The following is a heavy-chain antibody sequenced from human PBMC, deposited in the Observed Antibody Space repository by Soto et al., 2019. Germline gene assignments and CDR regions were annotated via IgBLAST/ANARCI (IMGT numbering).Heavy chain of an antibody. V-gene: IGHV1-69*01. D-gene: IGHD3-22*01. CDR2: IIPIFGTA. CDR1: GGTFSSHA. CDR3: VRGWGYDNNDYYDAY. J-gene: IGHJ4*01. Sequence: QVQLVQSGAEVRKPGSSVKVSCKASGGTFSSHAISWVRQAPGQGLEWMGGIIPIFGTANHAQKFQGRVTIIANDSKNKVTMELCSLRFEDTARAYSVRGWGYDNNDYYDAYCGHGTLVIVSS.